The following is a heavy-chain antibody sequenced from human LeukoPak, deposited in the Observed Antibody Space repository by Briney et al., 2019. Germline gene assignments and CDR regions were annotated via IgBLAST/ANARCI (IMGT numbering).Heavy chain of an antibody. CDR2: IYYGGST. Sequence: PSETLSLTCTVSGGSISSYYWSWIRQPPGKGLEWIGYIYYGGSTNYNPSLKSRVTISVDTSKNQFSLKLSSVTAADTAVYYCARHAETRGIAVAGTRLYYFDYWGQGTLVTVSS. V-gene: IGHV4-59*08. J-gene: IGHJ4*02. CDR1: GGSISSYY. CDR3: ARHAETRGIAVAGTRLYYFDY. D-gene: IGHD6-19*01.